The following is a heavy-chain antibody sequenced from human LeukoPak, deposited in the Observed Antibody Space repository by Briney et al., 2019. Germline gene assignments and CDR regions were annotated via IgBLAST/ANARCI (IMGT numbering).Heavy chain of an antibody. Sequence: PGGSLRLSCAASGFTVSSNYMSWVRQAPGKGLEWVSVIFSGGSTYYADSVKGRFTISRDNSKNTLYLQMNSLRAEDTAVYYCATDNLELGDLLFVWGQGTLVTVSS. CDR2: IFSGGST. CDR1: GFTVSSNY. V-gene: IGHV3-53*05. D-gene: IGHD1-7*01. CDR3: ATDNLELGDLLFV. J-gene: IGHJ4*02.